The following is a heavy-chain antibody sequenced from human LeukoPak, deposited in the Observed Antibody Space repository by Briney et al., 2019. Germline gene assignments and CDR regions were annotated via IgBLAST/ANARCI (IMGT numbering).Heavy chain of an antibody. CDR1: GGSISSYY. CDR3: ARGDLEAYWFDP. Sequence: SETLSLTCSVSGGSISSYYWSWIRQPPGKGLEWVGYIYYSGRTNYNPSLKSRVTISVDTSKNQFPLTLSSVTAADTAVYYCARGDLEAYWFDPWGQGTLVTVSS. V-gene: IGHV4-59*01. J-gene: IGHJ5*02. CDR2: IYYSGRT.